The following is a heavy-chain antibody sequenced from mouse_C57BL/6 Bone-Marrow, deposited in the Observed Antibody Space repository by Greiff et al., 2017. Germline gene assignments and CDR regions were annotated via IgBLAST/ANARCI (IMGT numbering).Heavy chain of an antibody. CDR3: ARGGGLRPDY. J-gene: IGHJ2*01. V-gene: IGHV1-69*01. CDR2: LDPSDSYT. CDR1: GYTFTSYW. D-gene: IGHD2-4*01. Sequence: VQLQQPGAELVMPGASVKLSCKASGYTFTSYWMHWVKQRPGQGLEWIGELDPSDSYTNYNQQFKGKSTLTVDKSSSTAYMQLSSLTSEDTAVYYCARGGGLRPDYWGQGTTLTVSS.